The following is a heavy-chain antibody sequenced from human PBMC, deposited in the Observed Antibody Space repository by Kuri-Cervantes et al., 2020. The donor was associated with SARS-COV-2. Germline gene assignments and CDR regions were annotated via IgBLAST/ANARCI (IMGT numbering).Heavy chain of an antibody. Sequence: SETLSLTCGVYGGSFSGYYWSWIRQSPGKGLEWIGRIYTSGSTNYNPSLKSRVTISVDTSKNQFSLKLSSVTAADTAVYYCARHVVYVRHFDYWGQGTLVTVSS. J-gene: IGHJ4*02. V-gene: IGHV4-4*08. D-gene: IGHD3-10*02. CDR1: GGSFSGYY. CDR3: ARHVVYVRHFDY. CDR2: IYTSGST.